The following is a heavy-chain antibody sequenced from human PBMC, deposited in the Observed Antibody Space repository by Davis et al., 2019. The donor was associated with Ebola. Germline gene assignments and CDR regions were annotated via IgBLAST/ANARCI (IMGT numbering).Heavy chain of an antibody. D-gene: IGHD4-17*01. Sequence: GESLKISCAASGLIFSSYVVSWVRQAPGKGLEWVSTLGTSADAYHADSVKGRFTISRDNSKNTVYLQMNSLRAEDTAVYYCTRHVSGDFWYFDLWGRGTLVTVSS. V-gene: IGHV3-23*01. CDR2: LGTSADA. CDR1: GLIFSSYV. J-gene: IGHJ2*01. CDR3: TRHVSGDFWYFDL.